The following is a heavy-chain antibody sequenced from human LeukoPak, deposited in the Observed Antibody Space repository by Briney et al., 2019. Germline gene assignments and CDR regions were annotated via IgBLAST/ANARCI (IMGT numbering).Heavy chain of an antibody. CDR3: ASVYYDSSGYSNNWFDP. D-gene: IGHD3-22*01. Sequence: PSETLSLTCGVYGGSFDDYYYNWIRQPPGKGLEWIGEINHSGSTKYDPSLKSRVTFSVDTSKHQFSLRLTSVTAADTAAYYCASVYYDSSGYSNNWFDPWGQGTLVTVSS. V-gene: IGHV4-34*01. CDR1: GGSFDDYY. CDR2: INHSGST. J-gene: IGHJ5*02.